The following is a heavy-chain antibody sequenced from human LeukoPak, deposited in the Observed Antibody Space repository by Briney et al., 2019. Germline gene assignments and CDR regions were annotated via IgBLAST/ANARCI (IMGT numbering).Heavy chain of an antibody. D-gene: IGHD2-21*01. CDR2: SRTKARSYRT. J-gene: IGHJ3*02. V-gene: IGHV3-72*01. CDR3: ARDGVGGDQSAFDI. CDR1: GFTFSDHH. Sequence: GGSLRLSCAVSGFTFSDHHMDWVRQAPGKELEWVGRSRTKARSYRTEYAPSVEGRFTVSRDDSRNSLYLQMDSLKTEDTAVYDCARDGVGGDQSAFDIWGHGTMVTVSS.